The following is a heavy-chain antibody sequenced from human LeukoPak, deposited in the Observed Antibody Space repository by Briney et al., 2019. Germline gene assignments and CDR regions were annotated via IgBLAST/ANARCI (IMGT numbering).Heavy chain of an antibody. V-gene: IGHV4-39*01. CDR3: ARQDYYGSGSYWDYYYYYGMDV. CDR1: GGSISSSSYY. Sequence: PSETLSLTCTVSGGSISSSSYYWGWIRQPPGKGLEWIGSIYYSGSTYYNPSLKSRVTISVDTSKNQFSLKLSSVTAADTAVYYCARQDYYGSGSYWDYYYYYGMDVWGQGTMVTVSS. D-gene: IGHD3-10*01. CDR2: IYYSGST. J-gene: IGHJ6*02.